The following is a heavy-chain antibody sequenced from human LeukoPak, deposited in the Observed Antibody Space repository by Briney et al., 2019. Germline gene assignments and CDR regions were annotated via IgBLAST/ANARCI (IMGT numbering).Heavy chain of an antibody. Sequence: GGSLRLSCAASGFTFSSYSMNWVRQAPGKGLEWVSSISSSGSYIYYADSVKGRFTISRDNAKNSLYLQMNSLRAEDTAVYYCARVMVYARGLFDYWGQGTLVTVSS. CDR2: ISSSGSYI. CDR3: ARVMVYARGLFDY. V-gene: IGHV3-21*01. D-gene: IGHD2-8*01. CDR1: GFTFSSYS. J-gene: IGHJ4*02.